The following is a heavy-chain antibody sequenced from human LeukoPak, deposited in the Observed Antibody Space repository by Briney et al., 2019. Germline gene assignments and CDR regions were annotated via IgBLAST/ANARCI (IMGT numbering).Heavy chain of an antibody. V-gene: IGHV4-59*01. D-gene: IGHD3-10*01. J-gene: IGHJ3*02. CDR1: GGSISSYY. Sequence: SETLSLTCTVSGGSISSYYWSWIRQSPGKGLEWIGYIYYSGSTNYNPSLKSRVTISVDTSKSQFSLKLSSVTAADTAVYYCARELGDHDAFDIWGQGTMVTVSS. CDR3: ARELGDHDAFDI. CDR2: IYYSGST.